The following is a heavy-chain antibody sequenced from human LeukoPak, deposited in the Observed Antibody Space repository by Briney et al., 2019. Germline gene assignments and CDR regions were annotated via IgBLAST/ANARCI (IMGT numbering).Heavy chain of an antibody. Sequence: PSETLPLTCTVSGGSISSYYLSWIRQTAGKGLEWIGRMYSSGSNYNPSLKSRVTMSIDTSTNQLSLKLSSVTAADTAVYYCARDSGTTGEVKFDPWGQGTLVTVSS. CDR2: MYSSGS. CDR1: GGSISSYY. J-gene: IGHJ5*02. D-gene: IGHD3-10*01. CDR3: ARDSGTTGEVKFDP. V-gene: IGHV4-4*07.